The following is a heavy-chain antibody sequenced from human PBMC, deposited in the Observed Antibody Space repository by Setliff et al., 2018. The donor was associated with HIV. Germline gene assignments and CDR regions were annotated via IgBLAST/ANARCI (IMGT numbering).Heavy chain of an antibody. J-gene: IGHJ5*02. Sequence: SETLSLTCAVSGYSISSGYYWGWIRQPPGNGLEWIGHIYISGSTNYNPSFNSRVTRSVDTSKNQFSLRLTSVTAADTAMYHCARDRSSGWPKDWFDTWGQGILVTVSS. CDR2: IYISGST. D-gene: IGHD6-19*01. CDR1: GYSISSGYY. V-gene: IGHV4-38-2*02. CDR3: ARDRSSGWPKDWFDT.